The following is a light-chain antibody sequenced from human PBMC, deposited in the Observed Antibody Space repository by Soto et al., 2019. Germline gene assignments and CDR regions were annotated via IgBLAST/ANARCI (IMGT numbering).Light chain of an antibody. J-gene: IGLJ2*01. CDR2: DNN. Sequence: QSVLTQPPSVAAAPGQKVTISCSGSSAHNGKNYVSWYQQLPGTAPKLLIYDNNQRPSGIPDRFSGSKSGTSATLGLTGLQPGDEADYYCGTWDSCLSSAGVFGGGTMLTVL. CDR3: GTWDSCLSSAGV. V-gene: IGLV1-51*01. CDR1: SAHNGKNY.